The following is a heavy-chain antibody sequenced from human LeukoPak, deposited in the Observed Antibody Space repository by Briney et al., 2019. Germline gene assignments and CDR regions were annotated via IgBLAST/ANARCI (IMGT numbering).Heavy chain of an antibody. Sequence: GESLKISCKGSGYSFTSYWISWLRQMPGKGLEWMGRIDPSDSYTNYSPSFQGHVTISADKSISTAYLQWSSLKASDTAMYYCASSPTPRGSMVRGVIIFDPWGQGTLVTVSS. J-gene: IGHJ5*02. CDR2: IDPSDSYT. D-gene: IGHD3-10*01. CDR3: ASSPTPRGSMVRGVIIFDP. V-gene: IGHV5-10-1*01. CDR1: GYSFTSYW.